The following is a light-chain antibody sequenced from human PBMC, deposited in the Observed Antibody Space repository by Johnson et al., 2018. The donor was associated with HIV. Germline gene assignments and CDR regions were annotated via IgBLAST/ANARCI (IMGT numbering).Light chain of an antibody. V-gene: IGLV1-51*02. CDR1: SSNIGNNY. CDR2: ENN. J-gene: IGLJ1*01. Sequence: QSLLTQPPSVSAAPGQKVTISCSGSSSNIGNNYVSWYQQLPGTAPKLLIYENNMRPSGIPDRFSGSKSGTSTTLGITGLQTGDEADYYCGTWDGSMSSLFGSGTKVTVL. CDR3: GTWDGSMSSL.